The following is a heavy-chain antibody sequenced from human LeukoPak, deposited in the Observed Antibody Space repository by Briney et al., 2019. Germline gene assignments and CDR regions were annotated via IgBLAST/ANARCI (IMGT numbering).Heavy chain of an antibody. D-gene: IGHD6-6*01. CDR2: VTADGTNT. CDR3: ARSSYSSSSSV. CDR1: GFTFNSHA. J-gene: IGHJ3*01. Sequence: GGSLRLSCAAYGFTFNSHAMSWVRQIPGKGLEWVSSVTADGTNTHFADSVKGRFTISRDNAKNSLYLQINSLRAEDTAVYYCARSSYSSSSSVWGQGTMVTVSS. V-gene: IGHV3-23*01.